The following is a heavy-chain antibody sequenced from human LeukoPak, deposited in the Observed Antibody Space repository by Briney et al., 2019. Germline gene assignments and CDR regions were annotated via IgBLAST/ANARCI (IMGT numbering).Heavy chain of an antibody. V-gene: IGHV1-18*01. CDR2: ISAHNVIT. D-gene: IGHD5-12*01. Sequence: ASVKVSCKASGYTFSNFGITWVRQAPGQGLERMGWISAHNVITDYAQNLQGRLTMTTDTSTSTTYMELRSLRSDDTAIYYCARIGGYSTDDAFDVWGQGTMVTVS. CDR1: GYTFSNFG. J-gene: IGHJ3*01. CDR3: ARIGGYSTDDAFDV.